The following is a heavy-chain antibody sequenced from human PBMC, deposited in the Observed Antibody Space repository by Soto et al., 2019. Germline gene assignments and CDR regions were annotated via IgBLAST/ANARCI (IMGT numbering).Heavy chain of an antibody. V-gene: IGHV1-3*01. J-gene: IGHJ5*02. CDR3: ARQQVRYFDGWWFDP. Sequence: GASVEASSEDCGYIFESYARHWVRQAHGQRLEWMGWINAGNGNTKYSQKFQGRVTITRDTSASTAYMELSSLSSVTAADTAVYYCARQQVRYFDGWWFDPWVKGTLVIVS. CDR1: GYIFESYA. D-gene: IGHD3-9*01. CDR2: INAGNGNT.